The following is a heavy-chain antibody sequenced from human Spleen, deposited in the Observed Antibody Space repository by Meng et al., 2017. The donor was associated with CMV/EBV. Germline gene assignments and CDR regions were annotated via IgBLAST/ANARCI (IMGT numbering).Heavy chain of an antibody. CDR3: ARAGGARSAQLGQNWFDP. CDR2: IIPILNIT. J-gene: IGHJ5*02. V-gene: IGHV1-69*04. Sequence: SVKVSCKASGYILTSYYLHWVRQAPGQGLEWMGRIIPILNITNYAQNFWGRVTIIADKSTRTAYMELSSLRSEDTAVYYCARAGGARSAQLGQNWFDPWGQGTLVTVPQ. CDR1: GYILTSYY. D-gene: IGHD6-6*01.